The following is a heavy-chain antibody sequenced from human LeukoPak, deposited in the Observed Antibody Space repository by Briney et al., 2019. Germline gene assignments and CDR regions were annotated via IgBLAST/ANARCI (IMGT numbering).Heavy chain of an antibody. Sequence: ASVKVSCKASGYIFTNYYMHWVRQAPGQGLEWVGIINPNGGSTSYAQKFQDRVTMTRDMSTRTVYMELRSLKSEDTAVYYCAREEGNWGDAFDIWGQGTMVTVAS. V-gene: IGHV1-46*01. D-gene: IGHD7-27*01. J-gene: IGHJ3*02. CDR3: AREEGNWGDAFDI. CDR1: GYIFTNYY. CDR2: INPNGGST.